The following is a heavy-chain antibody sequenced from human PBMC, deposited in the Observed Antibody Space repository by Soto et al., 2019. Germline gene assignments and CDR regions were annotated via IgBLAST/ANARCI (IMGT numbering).Heavy chain of an antibody. CDR2: IYHTGTT. D-gene: IGHD3-9*01. CDR1: RASVISNDW. J-gene: IGHJ3*02. Sequence: QVQLQESGPGLVKPSGTLSLTCAVSRASVISNDWLSWVRQPPGEVLEWIGEIYHTGTTNYNPSIKSRVTMSVDRSKKQCFPKLTSAAAADAAVCCCGTCYARSTGYKPRRALDIWGQGTMVTVSS. CDR3: GTCYARSTGYKPRRALDI. V-gene: IGHV4-4*01.